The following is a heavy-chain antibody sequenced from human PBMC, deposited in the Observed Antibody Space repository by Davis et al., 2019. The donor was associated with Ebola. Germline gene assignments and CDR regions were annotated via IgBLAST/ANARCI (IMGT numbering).Heavy chain of an antibody. D-gene: IGHD6-13*01. Sequence: GESLKISCAASGFTVSSNYMSWVRQAPGKGLEWVSVIYSGGSTYYADSVKGRFTISRDNSKNTLYLQMNSLRAEDTAVYYCVRGLAAVGSLFDHWGQGTLVTVSS. CDR2: IYSGGST. J-gene: IGHJ4*02. CDR3: VRGLAAVGSLFDH. V-gene: IGHV3-53*01. CDR1: GFTVSSNY.